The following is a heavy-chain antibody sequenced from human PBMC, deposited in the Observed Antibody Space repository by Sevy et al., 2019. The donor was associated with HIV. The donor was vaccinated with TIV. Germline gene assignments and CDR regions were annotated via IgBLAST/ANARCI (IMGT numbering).Heavy chain of an antibody. Sequence: SETLTLTCTVSGASLRSSHYCAWIRPPPGERLVWVASIFNGDSTYYTHSLKARFTISIDTSKNKFSLNLNTLTATDTAIYYCARVTEWLGPSLDSWGPGTLVTVSS. D-gene: IGHD6-19*01. V-gene: IGHV4-39*02. CDR2: IFNGDST. J-gene: IGHJ4*02. CDR1: GASLRSSHY. CDR3: ARVTEWLGPSLDS.